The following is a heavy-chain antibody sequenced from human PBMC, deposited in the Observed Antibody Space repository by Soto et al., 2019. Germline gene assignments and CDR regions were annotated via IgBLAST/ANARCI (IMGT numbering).Heavy chain of an antibody. CDR3: AKFRRHYYYYGMDV. D-gene: IGHD6-25*01. J-gene: IGHJ6*02. V-gene: IGHV3-23*01. Sequence: EVQLLESGGGLVQPGWSLRLSCAASGFTFSRYAMSWVRQAPGKGLEWVSAISGSGGSTYYADSVKGRFTISRDKSKNTRYLQMNSLRAEDTAVYYCAKFRRHYYYYGMDVWGQGTTVTVSS. CDR2: ISGSGGST. CDR1: GFTFSRYA.